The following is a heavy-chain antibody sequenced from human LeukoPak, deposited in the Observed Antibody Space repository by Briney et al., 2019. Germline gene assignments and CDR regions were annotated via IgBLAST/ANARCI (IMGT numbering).Heavy chain of an antibody. D-gene: IGHD6-25*01. Sequence: GRSLRLSWAAAGFTLSIYGMHWVRQAPSRGLGWVAVIAYDVSNKYYADSVKGRFTTSRDNSKNTLYLQMNSQRAEDTAVYYCAKDLVSSGLDPWGQGTQVTVPS. V-gene: IGHV3-30*18. J-gene: IGHJ5*02. CDR1: GFTLSIYG. CDR2: IAYDVSNK. CDR3: AKDLVSSGLDP.